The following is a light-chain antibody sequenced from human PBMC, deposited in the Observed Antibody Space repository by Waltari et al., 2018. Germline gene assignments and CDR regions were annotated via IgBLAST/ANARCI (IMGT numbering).Light chain of an antibody. Sequence: EIVLTQSPGTLSLSPGQRATLSCRASQSISSSNLAWYQQKPGQTPRLLIYGASSRATGIPDRCSGRGSGTDFTLTISRLEPEDFAVYYCQQYGSSWTFGQGTRVEIK. CDR1: QSISSSN. CDR2: GAS. V-gene: IGKV3-20*01. CDR3: QQYGSSWT. J-gene: IGKJ1*01.